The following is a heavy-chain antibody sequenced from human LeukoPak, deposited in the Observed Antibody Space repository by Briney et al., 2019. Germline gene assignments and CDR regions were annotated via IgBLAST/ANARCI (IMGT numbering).Heavy chain of an antibody. Sequence: PSETLSLTCTVSGGSISSSSYYWGWIRQPPGKGLEWIGSIYYSGSTYYNPSLKSRVTISVDTSKNQFSLKLSSVTAADTAVYYCARPRGCGGDCYVDPQRTLTGNWFDPWGQGTLVTVSS. V-gene: IGHV4-39*01. CDR2: IYYSGST. CDR1: GGSISSSSYY. J-gene: IGHJ5*02. CDR3: ARPRGCGGDCYVDPQRTLTGNWFDP. D-gene: IGHD2-21*01.